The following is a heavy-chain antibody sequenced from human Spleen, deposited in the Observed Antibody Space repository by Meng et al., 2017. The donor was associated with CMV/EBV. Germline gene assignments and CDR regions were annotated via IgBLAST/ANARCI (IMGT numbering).Heavy chain of an antibody. J-gene: IGHJ4*02. CDR2: IRGSGGSA. V-gene: IGHV3-23*01. CDR1: GFTFSSYS. Sequence: GESLKISCAASGFTFSSYSMNWVRQAPGKGLEWVAGIRGSGGSASYADSVKGRFTISRDTSKNTLFLQMNSLRAEDTAVYYCAKDRYNWNDEYDYWGQGTLVTVSS. D-gene: IGHD1-20*01. CDR3: AKDRYNWNDEYDY.